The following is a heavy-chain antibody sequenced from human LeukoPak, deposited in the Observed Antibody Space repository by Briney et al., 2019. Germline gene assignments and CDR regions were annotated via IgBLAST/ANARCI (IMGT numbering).Heavy chain of an antibody. CDR2: ISGSSIYI. V-gene: IGHV3-21*01. D-gene: IGHD3-22*01. CDR1: GFTFSTYS. Sequence: PGGSLRLSCAASGFTFSTYSMNWVRPAPGKGLEWVSSISGSSIYIYYADSVKGRFTISRDNAKNSLYLQMNSLRAEDTAVYYCARDPPYYDSSGYYYDYWGQGTLVTVSS. J-gene: IGHJ4*02. CDR3: ARDPPYYDSSGYYYDY.